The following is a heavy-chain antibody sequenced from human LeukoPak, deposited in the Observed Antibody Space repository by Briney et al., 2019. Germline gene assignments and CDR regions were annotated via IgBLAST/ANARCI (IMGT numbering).Heavy chain of an antibody. V-gene: IGHV4-4*02. CDR2: IYHSGST. Sequence: SGTLSLTCAVSGGSISSSNWWSWVRQPPGKGLEWIGEIYHSGSTNYNPSLKSRVTISVDKSRSQFSLKLSSVTAADTAVYYCARDGVEMATTDAFDIWGQGTMVTVSS. CDR3: ARDGVEMATTDAFDI. CDR1: GGSISSSNW. D-gene: IGHD5-24*01. J-gene: IGHJ3*02.